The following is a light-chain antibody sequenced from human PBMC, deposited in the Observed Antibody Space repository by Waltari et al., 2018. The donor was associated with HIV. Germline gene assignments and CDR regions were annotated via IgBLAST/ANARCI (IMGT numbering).Light chain of an antibody. CDR1: STTNFGTSYD. Sequence: QSALTQPPSVSGAPGQRVAMSCTGISTTNFGTSYDVHWYRHLPGTAPKLLISSNNHRPSGVPDRFSSSKSGPSASLAITGLQPEDEADYYCATWDGGLTWGGRLSGRVVFGGGTRLTVL. J-gene: IGLJ2*01. V-gene: IGLV1-40*01. CDR2: SNN. CDR3: ATWDGGLTWGGRLSGRVV.